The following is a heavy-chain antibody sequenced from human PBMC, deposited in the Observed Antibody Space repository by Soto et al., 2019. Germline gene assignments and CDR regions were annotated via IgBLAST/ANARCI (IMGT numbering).Heavy chain of an antibody. CDR3: ARALLIAVTGLLHY. Sequence: QVQLVQSGAEVKKPGASVKVSCKTSGYPFTSYGINWVRQAPGQGPEWMGWISAYNGKTSYTQKFQGRVTMTTDTSTSTAYPELRSLRSDDAAVYCCARALLIAVTGLLHYWGQGTLVTVSS. V-gene: IGHV1-18*01. J-gene: IGHJ4*02. CDR1: GYPFTSYG. CDR2: ISAYNGKT. D-gene: IGHD6-19*01.